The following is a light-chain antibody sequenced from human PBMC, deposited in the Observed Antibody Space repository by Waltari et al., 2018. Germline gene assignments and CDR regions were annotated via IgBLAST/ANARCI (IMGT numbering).Light chain of an antibody. CDR1: GSEIDIYNL. Sequence: QPALTQPASVSGSLGQSITISCTGSGSEIDIYNLVSWYQQHPGKAPKLMIYEGDERPSGVSDRFSGSKSGNTASLTISGLQADDEAEYHCCSYAGGTTFLFGGGTKVTVL. CDR3: CSYAGGTTFL. V-gene: IGLV2-23*03. J-gene: IGLJ2*01. CDR2: EGD.